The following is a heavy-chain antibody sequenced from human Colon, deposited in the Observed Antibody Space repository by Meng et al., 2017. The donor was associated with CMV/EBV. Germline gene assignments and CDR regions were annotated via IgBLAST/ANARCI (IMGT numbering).Heavy chain of an antibody. J-gene: IGHJ4*02. D-gene: IGHD5-12*01. V-gene: IGHV4-30-4*08. CDR3: ARDAPPRSGYNDF. Sequence: SETLSLTCTVSGASVSNPTKYWSWIRQPPGKGLEWIGYVYYTGTARYNSSFESRATTSVDTSKNQFSLRLTSMTVADTAVYYCARDAPPRSGYNDFWGPGTLVTVSS. CDR2: VYYTGTA. CDR1: GASVSNPTKY.